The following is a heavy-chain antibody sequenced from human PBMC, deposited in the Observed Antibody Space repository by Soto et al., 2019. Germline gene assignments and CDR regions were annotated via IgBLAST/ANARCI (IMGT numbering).Heavy chain of an antibody. CDR2: IKQDGSEK. J-gene: IGHJ3*02. CDR3: ARALGGSCCLDAFDI. V-gene: IGHV3-7*01. CDR1: GFTFSSYW. Sequence: GGSLRLSCAASGFTFSSYWMSWVRQAPGKGLEWVANIKQDGSEKYYVDSVKGRFTISRDNAKNSLYLQMNSLRAEDTAVYYCARALGGSCCLDAFDIWGQGTMVTVS. D-gene: IGHD2-15*01.